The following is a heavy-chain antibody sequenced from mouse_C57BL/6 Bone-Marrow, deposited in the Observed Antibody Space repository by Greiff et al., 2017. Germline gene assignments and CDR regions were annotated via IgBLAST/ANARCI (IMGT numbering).Heavy chain of an antibody. CDR3: ARWWDEAY. CDR2: IDPSDSYP. CDR1: GYTFTSYW. D-gene: IGHD1-1*02. J-gene: IGHJ3*01. Sequence: VQLQQPGAELVKPGASVKLSCKASGYTFTSYWMQWVKQRPGQGLEWIGEIDPSDSYPNYNQKFKGKATLTVDTSYSPAYMQLSSLTSEDSAVYYCARWWDEAYWGQGTLVTVSA. V-gene: IGHV1-50*01.